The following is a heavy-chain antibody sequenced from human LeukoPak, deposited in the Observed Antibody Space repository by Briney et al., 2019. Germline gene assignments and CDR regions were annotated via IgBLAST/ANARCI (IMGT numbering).Heavy chain of an antibody. CDR2: INHSGST. CDR3: ARYDYGGNSDYFQH. D-gene: IGHD4-23*01. J-gene: IGHJ1*01. CDR1: GGSFSGYY. Sequence: SETLSLTCAVYGGSFSGYYWSWLRRPPGKGREWIGEINHSGSTNYNPSLKSRVTISVDTSKNQFSLKLSSVTAADTAVYYCARYDYGGNSDYFQHWGQGTLVTVSS. V-gene: IGHV4-34*01.